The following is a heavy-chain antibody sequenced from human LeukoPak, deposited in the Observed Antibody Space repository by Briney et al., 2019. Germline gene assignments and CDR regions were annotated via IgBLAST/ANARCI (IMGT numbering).Heavy chain of an antibody. V-gene: IGHV3-7*03. CDR3: ASKGCTGGNCKHYFDY. CDR1: GFTFSYYW. Sequence: GGSLRLSYAASGFTFSYYWMSWVRQAPGKGLEWVANIKQDGSEEYYVDSVKGRFTISRDNAKNSLYLQMNSLRAEDTAVYYCASKGCTGGNCKHYFDYWGQGTLVTVAS. J-gene: IGHJ4*02. D-gene: IGHD2-8*02. CDR2: IKQDGSEE.